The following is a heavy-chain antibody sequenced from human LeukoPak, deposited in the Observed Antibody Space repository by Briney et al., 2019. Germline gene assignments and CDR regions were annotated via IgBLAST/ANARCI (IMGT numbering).Heavy chain of an antibody. D-gene: IGHD5-18*01. J-gene: IGHJ3*02. CDR1: GFTFSSYS. Sequence: GGSLRLSCAASGFTFSSYSMNWVRQAPGKGLEWVSSISSSSSYIYYADSVKGRSTISRDNAKNSLYLQMNSLRAEDTAVYYCARCEDTAMAEVAFDIWGQGTMVTVSS. CDR2: ISSSSSYI. V-gene: IGHV3-21*01. CDR3: ARCEDTAMAEVAFDI.